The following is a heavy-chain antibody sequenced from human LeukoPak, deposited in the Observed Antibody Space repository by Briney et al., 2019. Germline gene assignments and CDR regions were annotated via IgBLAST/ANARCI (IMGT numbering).Heavy chain of an antibody. CDR3: ARTKLAVAGRRNWFDP. CDR2: INHSGST. D-gene: IGHD6-19*01. Sequence: SETLSLTCAVYGGSFSGYYWSWIRQPPGKGLEWIGEINHSGSTNYNPSLKSRVTISVDTSKNQFSLKLSSVTAADTAVYYCARTKLAVAGRRNWFDPWGQGTLVTVSS. J-gene: IGHJ5*02. V-gene: IGHV4-34*01. CDR1: GGSFSGYY.